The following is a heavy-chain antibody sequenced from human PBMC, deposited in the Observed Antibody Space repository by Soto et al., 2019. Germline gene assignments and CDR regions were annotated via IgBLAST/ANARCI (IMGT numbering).Heavy chain of an antibody. V-gene: IGHV4-39*01. Sequence: SSETLSLTCTVSGGSISSSSYYWGWIRQPPGKGLEWIGSIYYSGSTYYNPSLKSRVTISVDTSKNQFSLKLSSVTAADTAVYYCAISYGSGSYYPPQVDYWGQGTLVTVSS. CDR2: IYYSGST. J-gene: IGHJ4*02. CDR1: GGSISSSSYY. CDR3: AISYGSGSYYPPQVDY. D-gene: IGHD3-10*01.